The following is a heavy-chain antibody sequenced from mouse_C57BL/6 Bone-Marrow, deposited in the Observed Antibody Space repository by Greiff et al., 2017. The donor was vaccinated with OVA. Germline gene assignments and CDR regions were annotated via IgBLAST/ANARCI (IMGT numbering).Heavy chain of an antibody. Sequence: EVKLMESGGGLVQPGGSMKLSCVASGFTFSNYWMNWVRQSPEKGLEWVAQIRLKSDNYATHYAESVKGRFTISRDDSKSSVYLQMNNLRAEDTGIYYCTKLGRDFDYWGQGTTLTVSS. V-gene: IGHV6-3*01. CDR1: GFTFSNYW. CDR2: IRLKSDNYAT. CDR3: TKLGRDFDY. J-gene: IGHJ2*01. D-gene: IGHD4-1*01.